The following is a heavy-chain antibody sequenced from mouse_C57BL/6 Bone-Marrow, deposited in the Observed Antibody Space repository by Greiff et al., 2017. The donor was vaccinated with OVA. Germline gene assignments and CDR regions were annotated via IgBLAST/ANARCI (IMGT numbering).Heavy chain of an antibody. CDR3: ARGLTTVVAGGGYYFDY. Sequence: QVQLQQSGAELARPGASVKLSCKASGYTFTSYGISWVKQRTGQGLEWIGEIYPRSGNTYYNEKFKGKATLTADKSSSTAYMELRSLTSEDSAVYFCARGLTTVVAGGGYYFDYWGQGTTLTVSS. D-gene: IGHD1-1*01. CDR2: IYPRSGNT. V-gene: IGHV1-81*01. CDR1: GYTFTSYG. J-gene: IGHJ2*01.